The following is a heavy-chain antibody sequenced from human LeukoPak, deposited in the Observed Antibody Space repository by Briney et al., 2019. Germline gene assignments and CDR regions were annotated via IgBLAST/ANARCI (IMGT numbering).Heavy chain of an antibody. CDR1: GYTVTSYY. V-gene: IGHV1-46*03. CDR2: IIPSDSYT. CDR3: AGAGRRLFGVLIPVSFDY. Sequence: GASVTVSCKASGYTVTSYYMHWVRQPPGPRLELMGTIIPSDSYTSNSQRFQDRVTITRDMSSSKLYTQLRSPRSAATTVYYCAGAGRRLFGVLIPVSFDYWGQGTKVTVSS. J-gene: IGHJ4*02. D-gene: IGHD3-3*01.